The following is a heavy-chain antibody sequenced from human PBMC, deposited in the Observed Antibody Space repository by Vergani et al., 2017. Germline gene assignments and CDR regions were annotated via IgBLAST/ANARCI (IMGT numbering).Heavy chain of an antibody. CDR3: ATNPPTTSPLSYSDY. V-gene: IGHV3-30*02. CDR1: GFAFSTYG. Sequence: HLVESGGDVVQPGGSLTVSCVASGFAFSTYGMHWVRQAPGEGLEWVAFIEYHEQNIEYADSVKGRFAISRDNSRNSLYLQMNSLRVEDTAVYYCATNPPTTSPLSYSDYWGQGTLVTVSS. D-gene: IGHD2-21*01. CDR2: IEYHEQNI. J-gene: IGHJ4*02.